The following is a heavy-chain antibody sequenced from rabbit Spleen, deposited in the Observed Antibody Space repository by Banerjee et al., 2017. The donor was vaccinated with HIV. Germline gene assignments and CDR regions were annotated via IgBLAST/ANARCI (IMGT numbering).Heavy chain of an antibody. J-gene: IGHJ6*01. CDR3: ARDTGSSFSTYGMDL. CDR2: IDAGISCIT. CDR1: GVSFSISYY. D-gene: IGHD8-1*01. Sequence: QSLEESGGDLVKPGASLTLTCTASGVSFSISYYICWVRQAPGKGLEWIACIDAGISCITYCATWAKGRFTISKTSSTTVTLQMTRLTAADTATYFCARDTGSSFSTYGMDLWGQGTLVTVS. V-gene: IGHV1S40*01.